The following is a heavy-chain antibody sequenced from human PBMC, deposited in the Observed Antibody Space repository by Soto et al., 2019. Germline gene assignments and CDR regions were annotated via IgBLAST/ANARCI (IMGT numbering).Heavy chain of an antibody. D-gene: IGHD2-2*01. V-gene: IGHV3-33*01. CDR1: GFTFSSYG. Sequence: QVQLVESGGGVVQPGRSLRLSCAASGFTFSSYGMHWVRQAPGKGLGWVAVIWYDGSNKYYADFVKGRFTISRDNSKNTLYLQMTSLRAEDTAVYYCASRSPALDYWGQGTLVTVSS. CDR2: IWYDGSNK. J-gene: IGHJ4*02. CDR3: ASRSPALDY.